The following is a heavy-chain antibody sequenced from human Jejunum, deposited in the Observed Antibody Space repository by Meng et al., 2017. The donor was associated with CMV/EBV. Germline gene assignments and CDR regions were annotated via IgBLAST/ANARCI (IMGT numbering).Heavy chain of an antibody. J-gene: IGHJ6*02. CDR3: AKDSSSDFWSRYYAFYYYGMDV. Sequence: MNGVRQAPGKGREWVSGISGSGGSTYYADSVKGRFTISRDNSKNTLYLQMNSLRAEDTAVYFCAKDSSSDFWSRYYAFYYYGMDVWGQGTTVTVSS. V-gene: IGHV3-23*01. CDR2: ISGSGGST. D-gene: IGHD3-3*01.